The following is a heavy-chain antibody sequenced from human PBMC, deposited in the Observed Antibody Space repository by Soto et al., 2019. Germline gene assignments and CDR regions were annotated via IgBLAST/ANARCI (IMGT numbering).Heavy chain of an antibody. D-gene: IGHD3-3*01. J-gene: IGHJ2*01. CDR2: INSDGRNT. CDR3: TRDRGITIFFFFQAEDGIRDTVPVSAFLLNRSSDL. Sequence: GKGLVWVSYINSDGRNTNYADTVKGRFTIYRDNAKNALYLQMNSLKTEDTAVYYCTRDRGITIFFFFQAEDGIRDTVPVSAFLLNRSSDL. V-gene: IGHV3-74*01.